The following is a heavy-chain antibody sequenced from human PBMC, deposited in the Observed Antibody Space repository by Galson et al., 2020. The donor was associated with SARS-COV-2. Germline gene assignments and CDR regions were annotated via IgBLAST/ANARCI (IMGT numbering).Heavy chain of an antibody. V-gene: IGHV1-8*01. D-gene: IGHD1-26*01. CDR3: ARVRQEAGVGHIIDY. Sequence: ASVKVSCKASGYTFTSYDINWVRQATGQGLEWMGWMNPNSGNTGYAQKFQGRVTMTRNTSISTAYMELSSLRSEDTAVYYCARVRQEAGVGHIIDYLGQEPWSPSPQ. CDR1: GYTFTSYD. CDR2: MNPNSGNT. J-gene: IGHJ4*01.